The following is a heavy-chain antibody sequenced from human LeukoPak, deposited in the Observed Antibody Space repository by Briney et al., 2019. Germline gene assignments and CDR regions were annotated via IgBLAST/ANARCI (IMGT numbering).Heavy chain of an antibody. J-gene: IGHJ4*02. CDR3: ASLRSSY. CDR1: GFTFSDYW. CDR2: IRQDGGEA. V-gene: IGHV3-7*01. Sequence: GGSLRLSCAASGFTFSDYWMTWVRQAPGKGLEWLANIRQDGGEAFYVDSMKGRFTISRDNAKNSLCLQMSSLRDEDTAVYYCASLRSSYWGQGTLVTVSS.